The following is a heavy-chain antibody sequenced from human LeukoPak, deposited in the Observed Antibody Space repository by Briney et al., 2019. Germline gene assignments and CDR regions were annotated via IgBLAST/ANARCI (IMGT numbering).Heavy chain of an antibody. J-gene: IGHJ6*03. V-gene: IGHV3-7*01. CDR1: GFTFSSYW. CDR2: IKQDGSEK. D-gene: IGHD3-3*01. CDR3: ASNKYYHFFMDV. Sequence: PGGSLRLSCAASGFTFSSYWTSWVRQAPGKGLEWVANIKQDGSEKYYVDSVKGRFTISRDNAKNSLYLQMNSLRAEDTAVYYCASNKYYHFFMDVWGKGTTVTVSS.